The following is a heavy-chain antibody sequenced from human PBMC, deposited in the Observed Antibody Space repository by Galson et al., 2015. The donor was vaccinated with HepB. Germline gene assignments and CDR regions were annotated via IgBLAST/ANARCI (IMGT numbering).Heavy chain of an antibody. J-gene: IGHJ4*02. D-gene: IGHD3/OR15-3a*01. CDR3: ARAGPGLKPDY. CDR2: ISPSSRNT. CDR1: GFTFTDYY. V-gene: IGHV3-11*05. Sequence: SLRLSCAASGFTFTDYYMTWIRQAPGKGLEYVSYISPSSRNTKYADSVKSRFTLSRDNAKNSMYLQMNSLRAEDTAVYYCARAGPGLKPDYWGQGTLVTVSS.